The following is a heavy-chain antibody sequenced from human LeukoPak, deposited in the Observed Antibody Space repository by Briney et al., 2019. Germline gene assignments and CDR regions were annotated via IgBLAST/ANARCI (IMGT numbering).Heavy chain of an antibody. J-gene: IGHJ4*02. V-gene: IGHV3-48*03. CDR1: GFTFSSYE. D-gene: IGHD3-22*01. Sequence: PGGSLRLSCAASGFTFSSYEMNWVRQAPGKGLEWVSYISSSGSTIYYADSVKGRFTISRDNAKNSLYLQMYSLRAEDTAVYYCASLLGSGYSIDYWGQGTLVTVSS. CDR2: ISSSGSTI. CDR3: ASLLGSGYSIDY.